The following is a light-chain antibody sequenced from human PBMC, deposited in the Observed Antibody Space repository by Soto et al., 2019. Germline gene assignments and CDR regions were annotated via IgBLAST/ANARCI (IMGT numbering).Light chain of an antibody. V-gene: IGKV1-27*01. CDR3: QRYDSAPRAFT. Sequence: DIQMTQSPSSLSTSVGDRVTITCRASQGISNYLAWYQQKPGKVPKLLIYAASTLQSGVPSRFSGSGSGTDSTLTISSLQPEDVATYYCQRYDSAPRAFTFGPGTKVDIK. CDR1: QGISNY. CDR2: AAS. J-gene: IGKJ3*01.